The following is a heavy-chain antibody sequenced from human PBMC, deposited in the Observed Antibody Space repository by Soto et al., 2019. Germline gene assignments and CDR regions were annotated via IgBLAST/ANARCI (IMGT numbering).Heavy chain of an antibody. CDR2: IYYSGST. D-gene: IGHD3-10*01. J-gene: IGHJ3*02. CDR1: GGSISSGGYY. V-gene: IGHV4-31*03. Sequence: QVQLQESGPGLVKPSQTLSLTCTVSGGSISSGGYYWSWIRQHPGKGLEWIGYIYYSGSTYYNPTLKSRVTISVDTSKNQCSLKRSSVTAADTAVYYCARGRLLWFGAVDAFDIWGQGTMVTVSS. CDR3: ARGRLLWFGAVDAFDI.